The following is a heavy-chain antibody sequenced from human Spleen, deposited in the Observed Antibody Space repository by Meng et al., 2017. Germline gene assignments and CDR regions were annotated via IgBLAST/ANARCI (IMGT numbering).Heavy chain of an antibody. J-gene: IGHJ5*02. D-gene: IGHD6-13*01. Sequence: QVQLQQWGARVFKPSETLSLTCAVDGGSFSGHYWSWIRQPPGKGLEWIGEINHSGSTNYNPSLESRVTISVDTSKNQFSLNLSSVTAADTAVYYCARGLRSTSWFTPGSNWFNPWGQGTLVTVSS. CDR2: INHSGST. V-gene: IGHV4-34*01. CDR3: ARGLRSTSWFTPGSNWFNP. CDR1: GGSFSGHY.